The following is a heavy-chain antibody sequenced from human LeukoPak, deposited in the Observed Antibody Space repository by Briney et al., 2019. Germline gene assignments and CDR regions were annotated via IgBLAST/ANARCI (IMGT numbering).Heavy chain of an antibody. CDR2: IKQDGSEK. CDR3: TGAFG. CDR1: EFAFSNYW. J-gene: IGHJ3*01. V-gene: IGHV3-7*02. D-gene: IGHD2-8*02. Sequence: GGSLRLSCVASEFAFSNYWMSWVRQAPGRGLEWVANIKQDGSEKYYVDSVKGRFTISRDDAKNSLYLQMNSLGAEDTAVYYCTGAFGWGQGTMVTVSS.